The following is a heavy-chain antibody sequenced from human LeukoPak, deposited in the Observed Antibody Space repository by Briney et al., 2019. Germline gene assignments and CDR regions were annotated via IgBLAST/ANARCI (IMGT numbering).Heavy chain of an antibody. V-gene: IGHV3-21*01. CDR2: ISSSSSYI. CDR1: GFTFSSYS. J-gene: IGHJ4*02. CDR3: ARVRIAVAGTEAFDY. Sequence: GGSLRLSCAASGFTFSSYSMNWVRQAPGKGLEWVSSISSSSSYIYYADSVKGRFTISRDNAKNSLYLQMNSLRAEDTAVYYCARVRIAVAGTEAFDYWGQGTLVTVSS. D-gene: IGHD6-19*01.